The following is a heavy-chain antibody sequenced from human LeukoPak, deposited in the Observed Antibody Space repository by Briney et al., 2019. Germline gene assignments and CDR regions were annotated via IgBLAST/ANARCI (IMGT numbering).Heavy chain of an antibody. V-gene: IGHV3-73*01. CDR3: SVNHCSGASCYMF. J-gene: IGHJ4*02. CDR1: GFSLSGSA. CDR2: IRSKTNNYAT. Sequence: GGSLRLSCAASGFSLSGSAMHWVRQASGKGLEWVGRIRSKTNNYATAYAASMKGKFTISRDDSKNTAYLQMNSLKTEDTAVYYCSVNHCSGASCYMFWGQGTLVTVSS. D-gene: IGHD2-15*01.